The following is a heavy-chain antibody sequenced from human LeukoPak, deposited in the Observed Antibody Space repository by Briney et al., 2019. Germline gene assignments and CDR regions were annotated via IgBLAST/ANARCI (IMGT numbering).Heavy chain of an antibody. D-gene: IGHD6-19*01. CDR2: IYYSGST. Sequence: SETLSLTCTVSGGSISSYYWSWIRQPPGNGLEWIGYIYYSGSTNYNPSLKSRVTISVDTSKNQFSLKLSSVTAADTAVYYCARDKGIAVAGPYYYYYYGMDVWGQGTTVTVSS. CDR3: ARDKGIAVAGPYYYYYYGMDV. V-gene: IGHV4-59*01. J-gene: IGHJ6*02. CDR1: GGSISSYY.